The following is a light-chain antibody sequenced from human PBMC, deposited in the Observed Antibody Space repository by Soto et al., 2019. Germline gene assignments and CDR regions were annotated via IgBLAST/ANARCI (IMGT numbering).Light chain of an antibody. J-gene: IGLJ3*02. V-gene: IGLV2-14*01. Sequence: QSALTQPASVSGSPGQSITISCTGTSSDVGGHDYVSWYQQYPGKAPKLMIYDVTYRPSGVSNRFSGSKSGNTASLTISGLQAEDEADYYCISYTSSRTVVFGGGTKLTVL. CDR3: ISYTSSRTVV. CDR2: DVT. CDR1: SSDVGGHDY.